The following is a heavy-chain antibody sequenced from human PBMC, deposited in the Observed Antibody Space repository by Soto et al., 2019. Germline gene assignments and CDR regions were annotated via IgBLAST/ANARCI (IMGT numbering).Heavy chain of an antibody. CDR3: ARDPSDYYDSSGYSKGPFDY. CDR1: GFTFSSYS. CDR2: ISSSSSYI. V-gene: IGHV3-21*01. Sequence: PGGSLRLSCAASGFTFSSYSMNWVRQAPGKGLEWVSSISSSSSYIYYADSVKGRFTISRDNAKNSLYLQMNSLRAEDTAVYYYARDPSDYYDSSGYSKGPFDYWGQGTLATVSS. J-gene: IGHJ4*02. D-gene: IGHD3-22*01.